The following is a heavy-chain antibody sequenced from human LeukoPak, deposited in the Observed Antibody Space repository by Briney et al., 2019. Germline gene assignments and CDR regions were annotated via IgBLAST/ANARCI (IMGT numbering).Heavy chain of an antibody. V-gene: IGHV4-61*01. CDR2: MYYTGST. Sequence: RASETLSLTCTVSGGSVNSGSYYWSWIRQPPGKGLEWIGYMYYTGSTNYNPSLKSRVTISIDTSKNQFSLRLNSVTAADTAVYYCARDSSSGGFDYWGQGTPVTVSS. CDR3: ARDSSSGGFDY. CDR1: GGSVNSGSYY. D-gene: IGHD6-19*01. J-gene: IGHJ4*02.